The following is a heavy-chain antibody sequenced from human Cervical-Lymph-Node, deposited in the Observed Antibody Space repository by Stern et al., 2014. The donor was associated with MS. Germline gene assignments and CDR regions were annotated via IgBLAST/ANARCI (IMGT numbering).Heavy chain of an antibody. V-gene: IGHV4-59*01. CDR3: ARDASGSLDY. CDR1: GGSISSYY. Sequence: QVQLQESGPGLVKPSETLSLTCTVSGGSISSYYLSWIRQPPGKGLEWIGYIYYSGSTNYNPSLKSRVTISVDTSKNQFSLKLSSVTAADTAVYYCARDASGSLDYWGQGTLVTVSS. D-gene: IGHD1-26*01. CDR2: IYYSGST. J-gene: IGHJ4*02.